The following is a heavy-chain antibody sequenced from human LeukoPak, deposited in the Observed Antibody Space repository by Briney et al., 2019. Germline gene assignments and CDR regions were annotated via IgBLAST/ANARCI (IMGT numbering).Heavy chain of an antibody. CDR3: ARELYDYAYYYYYMDV. D-gene: IGHD4-17*01. CDR1: GGSISSGSYY. V-gene: IGHV4-61*02. Sequence: SETLSLTCTVSGGSISSGSYYWSWIRQPAGKGLEWIGRIYTSGSTNYNPSLKSRVTISVGTSKNQFSLKLSSVTAADTAVYYCARELYDYAYYYYYMDVWGKGTTVTVSS. J-gene: IGHJ6*03. CDR2: IYTSGST.